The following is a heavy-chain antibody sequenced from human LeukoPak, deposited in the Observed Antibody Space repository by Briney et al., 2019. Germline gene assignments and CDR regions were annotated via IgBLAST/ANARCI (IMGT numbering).Heavy chain of an antibody. CDR2: TYYRSKWYY. CDR1: GDSVSSNTAA. V-gene: IGHV6-1*01. Sequence: SQTLSLTCAISGDSVSSNTAAWNWVRQSPSRGLEWLGRTYYRSKWYYDYAFSVKSRITINPDTSKNLFSLQLNSVTPEDTAVYYCARDPGYYYAMDVWGQETTVTVSS. J-gene: IGHJ6*02. CDR3: ARDPGYYYAMDV. D-gene: IGHD2-15*01.